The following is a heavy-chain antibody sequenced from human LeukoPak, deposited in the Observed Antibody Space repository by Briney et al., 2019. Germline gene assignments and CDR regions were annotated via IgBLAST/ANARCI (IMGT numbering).Heavy chain of an antibody. V-gene: IGHV3-23*01. J-gene: IGHJ4*02. CDR2: IRGSGDRT. CDR1: GFTFSSYT. Sequence: PGGSLRLSCAASGFTFSSYTMSWVRQAPGKGLEWVSAIRGSGDRTHYADSVKGRFTISRDNSKNTLYLQMNSLRAEDTAVYYCAKGVGRFSSGWYSDYFDYWGQGTLVTVSS. D-gene: IGHD6-19*01. CDR3: AKGVGRFSSGWYSDYFDY.